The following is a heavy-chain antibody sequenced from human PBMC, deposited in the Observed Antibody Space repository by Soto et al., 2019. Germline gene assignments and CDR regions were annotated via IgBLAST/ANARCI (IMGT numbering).Heavy chain of an antibody. CDR3: ARDPLPNAYCISTFRYRLPWFDP. D-gene: IGHD2-2*01. CDR1: GYTFTSYG. Sequence: ASVKVSCKASGYTFTSYGISWVRQAPGQGLEWMGWISAYNGKTNYAQKLQGRVTMTTDTSTSTAYMELRSLRSDDTAVYYCARDPLPNAYCISTFRYRLPWFDPWGQGALVTVSS. CDR2: ISAYNGKT. J-gene: IGHJ5*02. V-gene: IGHV1-18*01.